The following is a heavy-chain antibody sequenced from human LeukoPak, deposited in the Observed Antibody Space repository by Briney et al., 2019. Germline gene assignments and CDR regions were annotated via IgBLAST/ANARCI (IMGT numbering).Heavy chain of an antibody. Sequence: SGGSLRLSCAVSGFTVSSSWMTWVRQAPGKGLEWVANINQNGREKNYEDSVKGRFTISRDNAKNSLYLQMNSLRVEDTAVYYCATGGNWGQGTLVTVSS. CDR3: ATGGN. J-gene: IGHJ4*02. D-gene: IGHD3-16*01. CDR1: GFTVSSSW. CDR2: INQNGREK. V-gene: IGHV3-7*03.